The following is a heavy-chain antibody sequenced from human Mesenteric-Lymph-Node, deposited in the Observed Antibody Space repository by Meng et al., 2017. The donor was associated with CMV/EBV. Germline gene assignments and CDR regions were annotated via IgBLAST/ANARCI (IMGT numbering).Heavy chain of an antibody. D-gene: IGHD3-9*01. V-gene: IGHV1-2*06. CDR3: VRDPGCYDIVNGYYNCYFDY. CDR2: INPNTGGK. J-gene: IGHJ4*02. Sequence: YMRWVRQAPGQGLEWMGRINPNTGGKNYAQRFEGRVTLTRDKSVGTSYMELSSLRSDDTAVYYCVRDPGCYDIVNGYYNCYFDYWGQGALVTVSS. CDR1: Y.